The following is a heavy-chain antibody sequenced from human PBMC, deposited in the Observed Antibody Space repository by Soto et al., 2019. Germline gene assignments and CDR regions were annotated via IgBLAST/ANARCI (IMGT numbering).Heavy chain of an antibody. Sequence: GGSLRLSCAASGFTFGRNGMHWVRQAPGKGLEWVAVLSFDGRIEYYADSVKGRFKIFRDNPKNTLYLQMNSLRPDDTALYYCAKDRDRTWFLDYSGQGSLVTVSS. D-gene: IGHD3-10*01. J-gene: IGHJ4*02. CDR3: AKDRDRTWFLDY. V-gene: IGHV3-30*18. CDR1: GFTFGRNG. CDR2: LSFDGRIE.